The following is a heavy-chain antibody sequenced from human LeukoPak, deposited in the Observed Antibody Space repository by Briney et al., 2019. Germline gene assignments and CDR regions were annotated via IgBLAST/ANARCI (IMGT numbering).Heavy chain of an antibody. CDR2: VYYNGDT. D-gene: IGHD4-11*01. CDR3: ARHKAYSDYVSD. Sequence: SETLSLTCTVSGGSISSSSHYWGWIRQPPGRGLEWIGSVYYNGDTYYNPSLKSRAITSVDTSRNQFSLRLSSVTAADMAIYYCARHKAYSDYVSDWGQGTLVTVSS. CDR1: GGSISSSSHY. J-gene: IGHJ4*02. V-gene: IGHV4-39*01.